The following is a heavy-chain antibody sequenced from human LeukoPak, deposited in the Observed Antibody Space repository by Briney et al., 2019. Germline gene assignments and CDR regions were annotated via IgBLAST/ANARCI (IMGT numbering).Heavy chain of an antibody. D-gene: IGHD3-10*01. CDR1: GFTFTNAW. Sequence: GGSLRLSRAASGFTFTNAWMNWVRQAPGKGLEWVGRVKSNADGGTTDYAAPVKGRFSISRDDSKKMLYLQMNSLKTEDTAVYYCTTDAQSRDLLPQGCWGQGTLVTVSS. V-gene: IGHV3-15*07. CDR3: TTDAQSRDLLPQGC. CDR2: VKSNADGGTT. J-gene: IGHJ4*02.